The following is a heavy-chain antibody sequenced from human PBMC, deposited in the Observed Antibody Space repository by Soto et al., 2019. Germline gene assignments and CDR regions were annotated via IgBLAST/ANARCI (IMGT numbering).Heavy chain of an antibody. V-gene: IGHV3-33*01. Sequence: QVQLVESGGGVVQPGTSLRLSCVATGFTFSDYGIHWVRQAPGRGLEWVAVIWHDGSQKYLADSVRGRFTISRDTSKNTVYLRMTRLGAEDTAVYFCEGRDDPFHVWGQGTIVTVSS. J-gene: IGHJ3*01. CDR3: EGRDDPFHV. CDR2: IWHDGSQK. CDR1: GFTFSDYG.